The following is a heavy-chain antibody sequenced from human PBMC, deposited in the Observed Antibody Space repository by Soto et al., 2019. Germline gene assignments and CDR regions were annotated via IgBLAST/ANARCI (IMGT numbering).Heavy chain of an antibody. CDR3: ARGGIAAAAPPDY. J-gene: IGHJ4*02. Sequence: QVQLQESGPGLVKPSQTLSLTCTVSGGSISSGGYYWSWIRQHPGKGLEWIGYIYYSGSTYYNPSLTSRVTISVDTSKNQFSLKRSSVTAADTAVYYCARGGIAAAAPPDYWGQGTLVTVSS. V-gene: IGHV4-31*03. CDR2: IYYSGST. CDR1: GGSISSGGYY. D-gene: IGHD6-13*01.